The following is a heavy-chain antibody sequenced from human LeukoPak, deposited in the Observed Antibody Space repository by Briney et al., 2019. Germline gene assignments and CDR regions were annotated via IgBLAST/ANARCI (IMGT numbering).Heavy chain of an antibody. CDR1: GGSISSTSYY. V-gene: IGHV4-39*01. CDR2: IYYSGST. J-gene: IGHJ3*01. Sequence: SETLSLTCAVSGGSISSTSYYWAWIRQPPGEGLEWIGTIYYSGSTYHNPSLKSRVTLSVDTSRNQFSLRLSSVDAADTAAYYCAKAGVRYFDSSGLYAFDFWGQGTTVTVSS. D-gene: IGHD3-22*01. CDR3: AKAGVRYFDSSGLYAFDF.